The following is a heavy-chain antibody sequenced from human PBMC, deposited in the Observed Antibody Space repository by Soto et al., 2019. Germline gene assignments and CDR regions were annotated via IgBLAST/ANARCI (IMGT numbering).Heavy chain of an antibody. Sequence: SETPSLTCTVSGGSISSSSHYWGWIRQPPGKGQKWIGSIYYSGNTYYNPSLKSRVTISVDTSKNQFSLKLSSVTAADTSVYYCARTSGYSGYDFHYYYGMDVWGQGTTVT. D-gene: IGHD5-12*01. CDR2: IYYSGNT. CDR1: GGSISSSSHY. CDR3: ARTSGYSGYDFHYYYGMDV. J-gene: IGHJ6*02. V-gene: IGHV4-39*01.